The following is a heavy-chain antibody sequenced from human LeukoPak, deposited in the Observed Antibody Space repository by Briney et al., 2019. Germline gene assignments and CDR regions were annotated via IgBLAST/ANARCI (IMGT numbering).Heavy chain of an antibody. CDR1: GGSISSGSYY. Sequence: SQTLSLTCTVSGGSISSGSYYWSWIRQPAGKGLEWIGRIYTSGSTNYNPSLKSRVTMSVDRSKNQFSLKLSSVTAADTAVYYCARAVGSSESNWFDPCGQGALVTVSS. J-gene: IGHJ5*02. CDR3: ARAVGSSESNWFDP. V-gene: IGHV4-61*02. D-gene: IGHD1-26*01. CDR2: IYTSGST.